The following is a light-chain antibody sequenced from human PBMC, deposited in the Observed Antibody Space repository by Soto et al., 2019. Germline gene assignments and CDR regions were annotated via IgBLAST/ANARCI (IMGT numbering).Light chain of an antibody. CDR3: QTYNSAPLT. J-gene: IGKJ4*01. Sequence: IQMPQSPSSLSASLGDRVTITCRASQGIGVYLAWFQQKPGNAPKLLIYAASTLQSGVPSRFSGSGPGTDFTLTVSSLQPEDVATYYCQTYNSAPLTFGGGTRVEIK. CDR1: QGIGVY. CDR2: AAS. V-gene: IGKV1-27*01.